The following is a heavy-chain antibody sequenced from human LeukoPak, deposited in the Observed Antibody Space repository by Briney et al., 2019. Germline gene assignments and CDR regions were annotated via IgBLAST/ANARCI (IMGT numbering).Heavy chain of an antibody. CDR3: ARRAPSQIWFDP. Sequence: GQSRNIACHGSGFGFRRYWIGWARQMPGKGLEWMGIIYPGDSDTGYSPSFQGQVTISADKSISTAYLLWSSLKASDAAIYYCARRAPSQIWFDPWGQGTLVTVSS. CDR1: GFGFRRYW. V-gene: IGHV5-51*01. CDR2: IYPGDSDT. J-gene: IGHJ5*02.